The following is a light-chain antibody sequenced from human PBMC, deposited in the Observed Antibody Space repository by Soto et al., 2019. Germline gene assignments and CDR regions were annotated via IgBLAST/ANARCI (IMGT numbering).Light chain of an antibody. J-gene: IGKJ1*01. CDR3: QQGYNFPRA. CDR1: QPISSW. V-gene: IGKV1-12*01. CDR2: PAS. Sequence: DIQMTQSPSSISASVGDRLTITCQASQPISSWLAWYQQVPGQAPYLLIYPASTLQSGVPSRVSGSGSGTDFTLTINSLQPEDFATYYCQQGYNFPRAFGQGTQGGYQ.